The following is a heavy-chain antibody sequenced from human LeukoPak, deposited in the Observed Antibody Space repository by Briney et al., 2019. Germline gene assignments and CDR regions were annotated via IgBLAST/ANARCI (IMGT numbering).Heavy chain of an antibody. Sequence: GESLKISCKGSGYSFTNYWIGWVRQMPGEGLEWMGIIYPGDSDTRYSPSFQGQVTISADKSISTAYLQWSSLKASDTAMYYCARTPYSSSWERYYYYGMDVWGQGTTVTVSS. J-gene: IGHJ6*02. CDR2: IYPGDSDT. CDR1: GYSFTNYW. CDR3: ARTPYSSSWERYYYYGMDV. D-gene: IGHD6-13*01. V-gene: IGHV5-51*01.